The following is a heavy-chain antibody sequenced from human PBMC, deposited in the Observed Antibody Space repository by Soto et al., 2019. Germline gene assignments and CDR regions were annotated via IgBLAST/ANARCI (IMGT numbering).Heavy chain of an antibody. V-gene: IGHV3-66*01. CDR2: IYSGGST. D-gene: IGHD2-21*01. CDR1: GFTVSSNY. J-gene: IGHJ6*02. Sequence: GGSLRLSCAASGFTVSSNYMSWVRQAPGKGLEWVSVIYSGGSTYYADSVKGRFIISRDDSKNTLFLQMNSLRAEDTAVFYCARVYIVGPGHLYYYGMDVWGQGTTVTVS. CDR3: ARVYIVGPGHLYYYGMDV.